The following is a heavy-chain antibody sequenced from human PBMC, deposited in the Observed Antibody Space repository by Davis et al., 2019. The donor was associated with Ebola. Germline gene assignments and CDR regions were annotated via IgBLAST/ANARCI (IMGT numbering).Heavy chain of an antibody. CDR1: GGSINSNNYY. J-gene: IGHJ4*02. CDR2: IFYNGAT. CDR3: ARLDSQRYFDY. V-gene: IGHV4-39*01. Sequence: MPSETLSLTCTVSGGSINSNNYYWGWIRQSPGKGLEWIGSIFYNGATHHNPSLRSRVSLSVDTSKNQFSLKLSSVTAADTAVYYCARLDSQRYFDYWGQGTLVTISS. D-gene: IGHD3/OR15-3a*01.